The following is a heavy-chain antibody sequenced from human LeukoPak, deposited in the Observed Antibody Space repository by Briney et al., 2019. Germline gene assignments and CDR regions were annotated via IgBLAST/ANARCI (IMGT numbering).Heavy chain of an antibody. V-gene: IGHV3-20*04. Sequence: PGGSLRLSCAPSGFTFVDYVMSWVRPAPGEGLEWVSAINWNGVFTNYADSVKGRVSISRDKAKSTLYLHMYTLRDVATASYLCARDPTLRVGYFDLWGRGSLVTVCS. CDR1: GFTFVDYV. CDR3: ARDPTLRVGYFDL. CDR2: INWNGVFT. J-gene: IGHJ2*01.